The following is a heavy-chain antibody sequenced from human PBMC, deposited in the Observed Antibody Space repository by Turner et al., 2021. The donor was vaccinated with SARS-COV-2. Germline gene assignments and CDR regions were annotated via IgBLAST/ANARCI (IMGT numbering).Heavy chain of an antibody. Sequence: QVQLHESGPGLVKPSETLSLSCTVSGDSINNYYWGWIRQPPGKGLEWNGFIFHTGTTTYNSSLKSRVTMSVDTSRSLFSLNMTSVTASDTAIYFCARVRGGLRFLEWPYYFDSWGQGTLVTVSS. CDR1: GDSINNYY. V-gene: IGHV4-59*13. D-gene: IGHD3-3*01. CDR3: ARVRGGLRFLEWPYYFDS. CDR2: IFHTGTT. J-gene: IGHJ4*02.